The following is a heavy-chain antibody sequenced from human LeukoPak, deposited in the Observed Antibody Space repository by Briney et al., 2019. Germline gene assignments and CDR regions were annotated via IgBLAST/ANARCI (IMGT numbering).Heavy chain of an antibody. CDR3: ARLYCSGGSCRHPVLFDY. CDR1: GYSISSGYY. V-gene: IGHV4-38-2*02. CDR2: IYHSGST. J-gene: IGHJ4*02. Sequence: SETLSLTCTVSGYSISSGYYWGWIRQPPGKGLEWIGSIYHSGSTYYNPSLKSRITISVDTSKNQFSLKLSSVTAADTAVYYCARLYCSGGSCRHPVLFDYWGQGTLVTVSS. D-gene: IGHD2-15*01.